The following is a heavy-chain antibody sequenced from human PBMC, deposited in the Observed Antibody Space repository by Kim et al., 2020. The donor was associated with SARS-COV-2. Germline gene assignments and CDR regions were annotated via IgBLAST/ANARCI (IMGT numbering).Heavy chain of an antibody. CDR1: GFTFSDYY. Sequence: GGSLRLSCAASGFTFSDYYMSWIRQAPGKGLEWVSYISSSGSTIYYADSVKGRFTISRDNAKNSLYLQMNSLRAEDTAVYYCASEATLYYYDSSGYPKDYWGQGTLVTVSS. CDR3: ASEATLYYYDSSGYPKDY. V-gene: IGHV3-11*04. CDR2: ISSSGSTI. D-gene: IGHD3-22*01. J-gene: IGHJ4*02.